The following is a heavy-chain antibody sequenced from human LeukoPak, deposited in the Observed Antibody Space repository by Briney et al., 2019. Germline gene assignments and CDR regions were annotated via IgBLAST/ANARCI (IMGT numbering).Heavy chain of an antibody. CDR2: IIPIFGTA. CDR3: ARDESSGWSSFDY. CDR1: GGTFSSYA. J-gene: IGHJ4*02. Sequence: ASVKVSCEASGGTFSSYAISWVRQAPGQGLEWMGGIIPIFGTANYAQKFQGRVTITADESTSTAYMELSSLRSEDTAVYYRARDESSGWSSFDYWGQGTLVTVSS. V-gene: IGHV1-69*13. D-gene: IGHD6-19*01.